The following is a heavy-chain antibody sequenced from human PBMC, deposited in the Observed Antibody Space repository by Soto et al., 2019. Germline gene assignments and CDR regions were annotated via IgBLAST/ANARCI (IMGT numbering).Heavy chain of an antibody. J-gene: IGHJ5*02. CDR2: IYNSVTT. Sequence: SETLSLTCTVSGDSISRGVYYWTWIRHSPGKGLEWIGYIYNSVTTYYNPSLRGRVTISVDTSQNQFSLKLSSVTAADTALYYCARLGAYYQSLDPWGPGTLVTVSS. CDR1: GDSISRGVYY. D-gene: IGHD2-21*01. CDR3: ARLGAYYQSLDP. V-gene: IGHV4-61*08.